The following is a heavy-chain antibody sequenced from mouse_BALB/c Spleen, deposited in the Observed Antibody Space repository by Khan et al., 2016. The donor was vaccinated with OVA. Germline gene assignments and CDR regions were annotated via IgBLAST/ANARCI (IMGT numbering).Heavy chain of an antibody. CDR2: INPSSGCI. J-gene: IGHJ4*01. CDR3: ASLRLRVDY. Sequence: QVQLQQSAAELARPGASVKMSCKASGYSFTTYTIHWVKQRPGQGLEGIGNINPSSGCIEYNQKFKDKTTLTATKSSSTSYLQLSSLTTEDSAVDYGASLRLRVDYWGQGTSVTVSS. D-gene: IGHD1-2*01. V-gene: IGHV1-4*02. CDR1: GYSFTTYT.